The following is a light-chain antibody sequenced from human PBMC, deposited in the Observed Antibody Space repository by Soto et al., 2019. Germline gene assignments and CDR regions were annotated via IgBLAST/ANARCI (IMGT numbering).Light chain of an antibody. V-gene: IGKV3-20*01. Sequence: EIVLTQSPGTLSLSPWEIATLSFMASQSVSSSYLAWYQQKPGQAPRLLIYGASSRATGIPDRFSGSGSGTDFTLTISRLEPEDFAVYYCQQYGSSPRTFGQGTKVE. CDR2: GAS. J-gene: IGKJ1*01. CDR3: QQYGSSPRT. CDR1: QSVSSSY.